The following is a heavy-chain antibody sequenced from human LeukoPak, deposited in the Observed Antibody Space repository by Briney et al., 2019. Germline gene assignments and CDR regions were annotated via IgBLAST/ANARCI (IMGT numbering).Heavy chain of an antibody. Sequence: GASVKVSCKASGYTFTSYGISWVRQAPGQGLEWMGWISAYNGNTNYAQKLQGRVTMTTDTSTSTAYMELRSLRSDDTAVYYCARDPLITMIVVAPGGYFDYWGQGTLVTVSS. CDR2: ISAYNGNT. CDR1: GYTFTSYG. J-gene: IGHJ4*02. D-gene: IGHD3-22*01. CDR3: ARDPLITMIVVAPGGYFDY. V-gene: IGHV1-18*01.